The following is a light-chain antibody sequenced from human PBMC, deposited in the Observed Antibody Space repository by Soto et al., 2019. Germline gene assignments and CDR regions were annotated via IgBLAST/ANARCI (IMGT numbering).Light chain of an antibody. CDR3: QTWGTGIQV. Sequence: QLVLTQSPSASASLGASAKLTCTLSSGHSSYAIAWHQQQPEKGPRYLMKLNSDGSHSKGDGIPDRFSGSSSGTERYLTISSLQSEDEADYYCQTWGTGIQVFGGGTKVTVL. CDR2: LNSDGSH. CDR1: SGHSSYA. V-gene: IGLV4-69*01. J-gene: IGLJ2*01.